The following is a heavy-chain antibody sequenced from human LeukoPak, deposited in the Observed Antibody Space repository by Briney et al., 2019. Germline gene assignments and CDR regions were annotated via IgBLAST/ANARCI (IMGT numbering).Heavy chain of an antibody. CDR2: IIPIFGTA. V-gene: IGHV1-69*06. D-gene: IGHD6-19*01. Sequence: SVKVSCKASGGTFSSYAISWVRQAPGQGLEWMGGIIPIFGTANYAQKFQGRVTITADKSTSTAYMELSSLRSEDTAVYYCASSSGWYQTGWFDPWGQGTLVTVSS. CDR1: GGTFSSYA. J-gene: IGHJ5*02. CDR3: ASSSGWYQTGWFDP.